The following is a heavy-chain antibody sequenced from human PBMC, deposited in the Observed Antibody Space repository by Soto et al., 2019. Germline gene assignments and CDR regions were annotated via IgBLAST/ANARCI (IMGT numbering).Heavy chain of an antibody. V-gene: IGHV1-69*13. Sequence: SVKVSCKASGGTFSSYAISWVRQAPGQGLEWMGGIIPIFGTANYAQKFQGRVTITADESTSTAYMELSSLRSEDTAVYYCATLRVGIAVAGKFAEWGEGTRVT. CDR2: IIPIFGTA. CDR3: ATLRVGIAVAGKFAE. D-gene: IGHD6-19*01. J-gene: IGHJ4*02. CDR1: GGTFSSYA.